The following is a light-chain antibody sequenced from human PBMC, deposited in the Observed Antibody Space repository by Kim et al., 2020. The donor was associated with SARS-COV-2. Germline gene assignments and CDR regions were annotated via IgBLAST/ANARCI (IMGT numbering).Light chain of an antibody. Sequence: VTISCSGSSANIVSNTVNWYQQYPRTASNLLIVSNDRRPSGVSDRVFCSKSGTSASLVISGLQPEDEADYYCATWDDSLDVWMFGGGTQLTVL. CDR2: SND. CDR1: SANIVSNT. CDR3: ATWDDSLDVWM. J-gene: IGLJ3*02. V-gene: IGLV1-44*01.